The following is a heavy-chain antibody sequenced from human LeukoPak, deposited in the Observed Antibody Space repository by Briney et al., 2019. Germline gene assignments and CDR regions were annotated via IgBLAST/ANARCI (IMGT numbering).Heavy chain of an antibody. Sequence: GGSLRLSCTTSRFTFSDSYMTWVRQAPGKGLEWVSYISTSGSTIYYADSVKGRFTISRDNAKNSLYLQMNSLRAEDTAVYYCARSSGWYYFDYWGQGTLVTVSS. D-gene: IGHD6-19*01. V-gene: IGHV3-11*01. CDR3: ARSSGWYYFDY. CDR1: RFTFSDSY. J-gene: IGHJ4*02. CDR2: ISTSGSTI.